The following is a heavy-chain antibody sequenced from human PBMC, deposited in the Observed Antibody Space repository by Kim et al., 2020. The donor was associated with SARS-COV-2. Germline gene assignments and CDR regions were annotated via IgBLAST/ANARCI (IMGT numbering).Heavy chain of an antibody. CDR2: IYYSGST. CDR1: GGSISSSSYY. J-gene: IGHJ2*01. Sequence: SETLSLTCTVSGGSISSSSYYWGWIRQPPGKGLEWIGSIYYSGSTYYNPSLKSRVTISVDTSKNQFSLKLSSVTAADTAVYYCARHKATHWYFDLWGRGTLVTVSS. V-gene: IGHV4-39*01. CDR3: ARHKATHWYFDL.